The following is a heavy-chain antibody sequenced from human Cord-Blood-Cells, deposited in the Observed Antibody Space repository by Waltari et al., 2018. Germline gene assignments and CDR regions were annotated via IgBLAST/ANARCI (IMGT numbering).Heavy chain of an antibody. J-gene: IGHJ4*02. CDR2: IIPIFGTA. D-gene: IGHD1-1*01. CDR3: ARSATGTHFDY. CDR1: GGTFSSYA. V-gene: IGHV1-69*01. Sequence: QVQLVQSGAEVKKPGSSVKVSCKASGGTFSSYAISWVRPAPGKGLEWMGAIIPIFGTAIYAHTFQGRVTITADESTSTAYMELSSLGSEDTAVYYCARSATGTHFDYWGQGTLVTVSS.